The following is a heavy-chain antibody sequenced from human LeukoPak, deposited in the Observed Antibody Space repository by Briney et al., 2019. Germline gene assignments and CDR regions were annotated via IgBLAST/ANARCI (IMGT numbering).Heavy chain of an antibody. V-gene: IGHV3-30*02. CDR3: AKGRGIQLWSDFDY. CDR1: GFNFNNYG. Sequence: PGGSLRLSCAASGFNFNNYGIHWVRQAPGRGLERVAFIRYDGSSDYYRDSVRGRFTISRDNSKNTLYLQMNGLRPEDTAIYYCAKGRGIQLWSDFDYWGQGTLVSVSS. D-gene: IGHD5-18*01. J-gene: IGHJ4*02. CDR2: IRYDGSSD.